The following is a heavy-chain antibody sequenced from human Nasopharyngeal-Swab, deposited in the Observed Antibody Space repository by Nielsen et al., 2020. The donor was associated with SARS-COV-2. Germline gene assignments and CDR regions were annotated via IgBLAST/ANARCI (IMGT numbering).Heavy chain of an antibody. J-gene: IGHJ3*01. CDR1: GYSFSNYA. Sequence: ASVKVSCKTSGYSFSNYAINWVRQAPGKGFEWMGWINTNTGIPTYVQGFTGRFVFSLDTAVSTAFLQINSLKSEDTGLYYCAREVGDAFDVWGQGTMVTVSS. CDR2: INTNTGIP. CDR3: AREVGDAFDV. V-gene: IGHV7-4-1*02.